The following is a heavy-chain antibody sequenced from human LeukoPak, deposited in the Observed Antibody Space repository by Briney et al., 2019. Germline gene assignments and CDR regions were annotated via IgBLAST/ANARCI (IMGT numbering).Heavy chain of an antibody. Sequence: GGSLRLSCAASGFTFRTHWMSWVRQAPGKGLEWVANIKQDGSEKYFVDSVKGRFTISRDNPKNSLGLQMNSLRVEDTAVYYCARGLEWPGKPTLVSDYWGQGTLVTVSS. V-gene: IGHV3-7*03. CDR3: ARGLEWPGKPTLVSDY. D-gene: IGHD3-3*01. CDR1: GFTFRTHW. CDR2: IKQDGSEK. J-gene: IGHJ4*02.